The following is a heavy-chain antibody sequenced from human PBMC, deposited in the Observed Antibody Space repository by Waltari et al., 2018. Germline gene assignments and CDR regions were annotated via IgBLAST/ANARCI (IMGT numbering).Heavy chain of an antibody. Sequence: EAQLMESGGGLVQPGGSLGLYCAASGFSVSAHWMTWVRRAPGKGLEWVANIKWDGSAAYYADSLSGRFIISRDNANNSLFLQIIDPRADDTAIYYCARGSAGYVRVWDLWGQGTLVTVSS. V-gene: IGHV3-7*03. CDR3: ARGSAGYVRVWDL. CDR1: GFSVSAHW. J-gene: IGHJ5*02. D-gene: IGHD2-2*01. CDR2: IKWDGSAA.